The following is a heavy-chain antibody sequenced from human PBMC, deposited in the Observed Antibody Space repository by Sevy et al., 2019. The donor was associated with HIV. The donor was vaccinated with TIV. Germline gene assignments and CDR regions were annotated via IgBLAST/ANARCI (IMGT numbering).Heavy chain of an antibody. J-gene: IGHJ3*02. D-gene: IGHD3-22*01. CDR1: GFTFSGSA. CDR3: TSRFGGYYYDSSGYYDQGAGAFDI. V-gene: IGHV3-73*01. Sequence: GGSLRLSCAASGFTFSGSAMHWVRQASGKGLEWVGRIRSKANSYATAYAASVKGRFTNSRDDSKNTAYLQMNSLKTEETAVYYCTSRFGGYYYDSSGYYDQGAGAFDIWGQGTMVTVSS. CDR2: IRSKANSYAT.